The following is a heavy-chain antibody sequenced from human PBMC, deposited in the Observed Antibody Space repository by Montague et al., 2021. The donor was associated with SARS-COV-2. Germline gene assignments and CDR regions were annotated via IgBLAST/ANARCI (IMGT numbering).Heavy chain of an antibody. CDR1: GFTFSRYA. CDR2: LTGSGGTT. V-gene: IGHV3-23*01. Sequence: SLRLSCAASGFTFSRYAMSWVRQAPGKGLEWVSELTGSGGTTYYXXSLKVRFTISRDNSKYTLFLQLHSLRAEDTAIYYCAKHRTGTTPFDYWGQGTLVTVSS. CDR3: AKHRTGTTPFDY. J-gene: IGHJ4*02. D-gene: IGHD1-7*01.